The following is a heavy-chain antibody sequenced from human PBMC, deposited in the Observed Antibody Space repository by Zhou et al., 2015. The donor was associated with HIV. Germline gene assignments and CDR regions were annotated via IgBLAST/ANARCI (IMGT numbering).Heavy chain of an antibody. Sequence: QVQLVQSGAEVKKPGASVKVSCKASGYTFSKYHIHWVRQAPGQGLEWMGVIIPSDGRTNHAQKFQGRVSMTMDTSTTTLYMELTSLRFEDTALYYCARENDEFSGYHPHFDFWGQGTLLTVST. D-gene: IGHD3-22*01. CDR1: GYTFSKYH. CDR3: ARENDEFSGYHPHFDF. J-gene: IGHJ4*02. CDR2: IIPSDGRT. V-gene: IGHV1-46*01.